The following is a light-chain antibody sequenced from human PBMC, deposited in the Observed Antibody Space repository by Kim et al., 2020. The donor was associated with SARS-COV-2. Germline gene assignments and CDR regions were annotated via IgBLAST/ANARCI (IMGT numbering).Light chain of an antibody. J-gene: IGLJ3*02. CDR3: STWDDSRWE. CDR1: DSDIGTNY. Sequence: TPGQRVTISCSGSDSDIGTNYVYWYQHRPGTAPKLLIYRNNQRPSRVPDRFSGSKSGTSASLAISGLRSEDEADYYCSTWDDSRWEFGGGTQLTVL. V-gene: IGLV1-47*01. CDR2: RNN.